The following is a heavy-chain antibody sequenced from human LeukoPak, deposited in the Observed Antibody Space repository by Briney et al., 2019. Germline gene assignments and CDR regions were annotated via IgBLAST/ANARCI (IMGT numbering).Heavy chain of an antibody. CDR1: GFTFSSYA. CDR2: ISGSGGST. J-gene: IGHJ6*02. V-gene: IGHV3-23*01. Sequence: GGSLRLSCAASGFTFSSYAMSWVRQTPGKGLEWVSAISGSGGSTYYADSVKGRFTISRDNSKNTLFLQMNSLRAEDTAPYYCAKSVAIYFYYGRDVWGQGTTVAVSS. D-gene: IGHD3-3*01. CDR3: AKSVAIYFYYGRDV.